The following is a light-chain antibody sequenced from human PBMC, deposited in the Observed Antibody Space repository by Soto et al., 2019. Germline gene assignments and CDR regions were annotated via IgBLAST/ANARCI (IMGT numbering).Light chain of an antibody. V-gene: IGKV3-15*01. CDR3: QQYNNWPPWT. CDR2: GES. J-gene: IGKJ1*01. Sequence: EIVMTQSPATLSVSPGERATLSCRASQSVSSNLAWYQQKPGQAPRLLIYGESTRATGIPARFRGSGSGTEYTLTISSLQSEDFAVYYCQQYNNWPPWTFGQRTKVEIK. CDR1: QSVSSN.